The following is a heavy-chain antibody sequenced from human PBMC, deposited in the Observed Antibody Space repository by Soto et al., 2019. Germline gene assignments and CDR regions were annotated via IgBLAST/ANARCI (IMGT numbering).Heavy chain of an antibody. D-gene: IGHD2-15*01. CDR2: IWYDGSNK. J-gene: IGHJ4*02. V-gene: IGHV3-33*01. Sequence: GGSLRLSCAASGFTFSSYGMHWVRQAPGKGLEWVAVIWYDGSNKYYADSVKGRFTISRDNSKNTLYLQMNSLRAEDTAVYYCARGLVVAAPDYWGQGTLVTVSS. CDR1: GFTFSSYG. CDR3: ARGLVVAAPDY.